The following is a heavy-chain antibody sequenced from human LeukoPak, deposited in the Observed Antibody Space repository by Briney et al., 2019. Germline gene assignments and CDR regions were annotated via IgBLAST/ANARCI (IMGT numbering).Heavy chain of an antibody. Sequence: SETLSLTCTVSGDSISSGYWNWIRQPPGKGLEWIGEINHSGSTNYNPSLKSRVTISVDTSKNQFSLKLSSVTAADTAVYYCARLTMVRGVKRSSWFDPWGQGTLVTVSS. J-gene: IGHJ5*02. CDR2: INHSGST. V-gene: IGHV4-34*01. CDR3: ARLTMVRGVKRSSWFDP. D-gene: IGHD3-10*01. CDR1: GDSISSGY.